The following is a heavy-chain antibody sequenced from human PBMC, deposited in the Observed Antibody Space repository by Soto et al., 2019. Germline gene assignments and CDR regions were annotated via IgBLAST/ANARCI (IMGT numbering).Heavy chain of an antibody. CDR2: INHSGST. CDR3: ARGELLWFGGPYYYYYGMDV. D-gene: IGHD3-10*01. V-gene: IGHV4-34*01. Sequence: SETLSLTCAVYGGSFSGYYWSWIRQPPGKGLDWIGEINHSGSTNYNPSLKSRVTISVDTSKNQFSLKLSSVTAADTAVYYCARGELLWFGGPYYYYYGMDVWGQGTTVTVSS. CDR1: GGSFSGYY. J-gene: IGHJ6*02.